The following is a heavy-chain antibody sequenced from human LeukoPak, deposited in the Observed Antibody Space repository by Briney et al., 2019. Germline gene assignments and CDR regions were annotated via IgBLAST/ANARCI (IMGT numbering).Heavy chain of an antibody. CDR2: IIPIFGTA. V-gene: IGHV1-69*06. CDR3: ARAFANRAFDI. J-gene: IGHJ3*02. CDR1: GGTFSSYA. Sequence: SVKVSCKASGGTFSSYAISWVRQAPGQGLEWMEGIIPIFGTANYAQKFQGRVTITADKSTSTAYMELRSLRSDDTAVYYCARAFANRAFDIWGQGTMVTVSS. D-gene: IGHD4/OR15-4a*01.